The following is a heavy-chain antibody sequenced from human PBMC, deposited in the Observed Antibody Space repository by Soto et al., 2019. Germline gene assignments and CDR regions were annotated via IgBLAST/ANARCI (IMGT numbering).Heavy chain of an antibody. V-gene: IGHV1-69*06. CDR3: ARDPRITIFGVVPSQGWFDP. Sequence: SVKVSCRASGGTFSSYAISWVRQAPGQGLEWMGGIIPIFGTANYAQKFQGRVTITADKSTSTAYMELSSLRSEDTAVYYCARDPRITIFGVVPSQGWFDPWGQGTLVTVSS. CDR2: IIPIFGTA. J-gene: IGHJ5*02. CDR1: GGTFSSYA. D-gene: IGHD3-3*01.